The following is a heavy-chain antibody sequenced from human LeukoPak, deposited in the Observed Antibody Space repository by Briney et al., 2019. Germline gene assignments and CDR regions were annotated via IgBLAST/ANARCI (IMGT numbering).Heavy chain of an antibody. J-gene: IGHJ4*02. CDR3: AKGYCISTKCFFDY. Sequence: GGSLRLSCAASGFTFSSYWMHWVRQAPGKGLVWVSRINSDGSSTSYADSVKGRFTISRDNAKNTLYLQMNGLRPEDTALYYCAKGYCISTKCFFDYWGQGTLVTVSS. D-gene: IGHD2-2*01. CDR1: GFTFSSYW. CDR2: INSDGSST. V-gene: IGHV3-74*01.